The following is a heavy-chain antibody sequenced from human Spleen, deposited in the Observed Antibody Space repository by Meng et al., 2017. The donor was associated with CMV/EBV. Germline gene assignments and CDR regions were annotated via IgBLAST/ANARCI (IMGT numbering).Heavy chain of an antibody. J-gene: IGHJ5*02. CDR1: TFTSYD. V-gene: IGHV1-2*02. Sequence: TFTSYDMHWVRQGPGEGLEWRGWINPNSGGKNNEQRFQGRVNMTRDTSISTAYMEVTSLRSDDTAMYYCARGVARWAVTTGKNWFDPWGQGTLVTVSS. D-gene: IGHD4-17*01. CDR2: INPNSGGK. CDR3: ARGVARWAVTTGKNWFDP.